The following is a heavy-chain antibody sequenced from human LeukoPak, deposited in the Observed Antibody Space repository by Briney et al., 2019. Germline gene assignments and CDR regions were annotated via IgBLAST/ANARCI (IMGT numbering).Heavy chain of an antibody. CDR2: IYYSGST. CDR1: GGSISSYY. Sequence: PSETLSLICTVSGGSISSYYWSWIRQPPGKGLEWIGYIYYSGSTNYNPSLKSRVTISVDTSKNQFSLKLSSVTAADTAVYYCARGPSIVVVPAASNYYMDVWGKGTTVTVSS. V-gene: IGHV4-59*01. J-gene: IGHJ6*03. CDR3: ARGPSIVVVPAASNYYMDV. D-gene: IGHD2-2*01.